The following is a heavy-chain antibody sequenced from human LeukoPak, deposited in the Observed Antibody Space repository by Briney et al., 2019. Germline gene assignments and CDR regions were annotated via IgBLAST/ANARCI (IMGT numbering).Heavy chain of an antibody. CDR2: INHSGST. V-gene: IGHV4-34*01. D-gene: IGHD6-13*01. J-gene: IGHJ4*02. CDR3: ARVGRAAAGPALGY. CDR1: GGSFSGYY. Sequence: SETLSLTCAVYGGSFSGYYWSWIRQPPGKGLEWIGEINHSGSTNYNPSLKSRVTISVDTSKNQFSLKLSSVTAADTAVYYCARVGRAAAGPALGYWGQGTLVTVSS.